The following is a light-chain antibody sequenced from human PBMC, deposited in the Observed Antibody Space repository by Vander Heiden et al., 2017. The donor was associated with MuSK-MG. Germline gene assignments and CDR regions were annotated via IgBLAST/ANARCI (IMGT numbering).Light chain of an antibody. CDR1: QSVSSY. J-gene: IGKJ4*01. CDR3: QQRTNGPPSLT. V-gene: IGKV3-11*01. Sequence: EVVLTQSPATLSLSPGERATLSCRASQSVSSYLAWYQQKPGQTPRLLIYDASSRATGIPARFSGSGSGTDFTLTISSLEPEDFAVYYCQQRTNGPPSLTFGGGTKVEIK. CDR2: DAS.